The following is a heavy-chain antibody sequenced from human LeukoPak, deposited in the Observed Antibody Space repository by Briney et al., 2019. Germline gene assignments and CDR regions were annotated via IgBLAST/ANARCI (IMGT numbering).Heavy chain of an antibody. CDR1: GGSFSGYY. D-gene: IGHD6-13*01. J-gene: IGHJ4*02. CDR3: ARSLKYSSSWHYFDY. V-gene: IGHV4-34*01. CDR2: INHSGST. Sequence: ASETLSLTCAVYGGSFSGYYWSWIRQPPGKGLEWIGEINHSGSTNYNPSLKSRVTISVDTSKNQFSLKLSSVTAADTAVYYCARSLKYSSSWHYFDYWAREPWSPSPQ.